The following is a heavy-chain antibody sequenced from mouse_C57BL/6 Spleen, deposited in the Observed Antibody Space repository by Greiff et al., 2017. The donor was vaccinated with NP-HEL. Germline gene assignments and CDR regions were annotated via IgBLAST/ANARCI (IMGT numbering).Heavy chain of an antibody. CDR1: GYTFTSYW. CDR3: ARKYYGNYFDY. J-gene: IGHJ2*01. D-gene: IGHD2-1*01. V-gene: IGHV1-69*01. Sequence: VQLQQPVAELVMPGASVKLSCKASGYTFTSYWMHWVKQRPGQGLEWIGEIDPSDSYTNYNQKFKGKSTLTVDKSSSTAYMQLSSLTSGDPAVYYCARKYYGNYFDYWGQGTTLTVSS. CDR2: IDPSDSYT.